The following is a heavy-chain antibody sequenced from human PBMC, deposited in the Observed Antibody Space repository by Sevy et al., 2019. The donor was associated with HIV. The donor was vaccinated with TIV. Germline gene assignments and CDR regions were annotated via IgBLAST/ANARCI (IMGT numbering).Heavy chain of an antibody. Sequence: SETLSLTCTVSGGSISNYYWSWIRQPPGKGLEWIGYIYYSGSTNYNPSLKSRVTISVDTSKNQFSLKVSSVTAADTAVYYCAGSMMGYDSFFDYWGQGTLVTVSS. CDR3: AGSMMGYDSFFDY. CDR1: GGSISNYY. J-gene: IGHJ4*02. V-gene: IGHV4-59*01. D-gene: IGHD5-12*01. CDR2: IYYSGST.